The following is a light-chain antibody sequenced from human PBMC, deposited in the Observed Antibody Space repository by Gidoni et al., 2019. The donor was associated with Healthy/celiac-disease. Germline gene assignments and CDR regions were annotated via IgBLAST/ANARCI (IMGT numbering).Light chain of an antibody. V-gene: IGKV3-15*01. J-gene: IGKJ1*01. Sequence: ILMTQSPATLSVSPAERATLSGRASQSVSSNLAWYQQKPGQAPRLLIYGASTRATGIPARVSGSGSGTEFTLTISSLQSEDVAVYYCQQYNNWTTWTFGQGTKVEIK. CDR1: QSVSSN. CDR3: QQYNNWTTWT. CDR2: GAS.